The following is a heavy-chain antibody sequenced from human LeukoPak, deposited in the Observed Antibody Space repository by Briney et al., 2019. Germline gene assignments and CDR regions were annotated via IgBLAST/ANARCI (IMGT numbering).Heavy chain of an antibody. J-gene: IGHJ6*02. CDR1: GYTFTSYY. D-gene: IGHD2-2*01. CDR2: INPSGGST. V-gene: IGHV1-46*01. Sequence: ASVKVSCKASGYTFTSYYMHWVRQAPGQGLEWMGIINPSGGSTSYAQKFQGRVTMTRDTSTSTVYMELSSLRSEDTAVYYCATSIKGKVVPAAPPGYYYGMDVWGQGTTVTVSS. CDR3: ATSIKGKVVPAAPPGYYYGMDV.